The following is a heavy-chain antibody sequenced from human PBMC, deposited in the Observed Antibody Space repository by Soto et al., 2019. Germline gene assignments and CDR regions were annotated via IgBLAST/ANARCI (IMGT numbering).Heavy chain of an antibody. CDR3: ARDQVVPAAFYYYYGMDV. CDR2: MNPDTGDT. J-gene: IGHJ6*02. V-gene: IGHV1-8*01. D-gene: IGHD2-2*01. CDR1: GYIFSNHD. Sequence: ASVKVSCKTSGYIFSNHDINWVRQVTGQGLEWMGWMNPDTGDTGYAQRFQGRVTITADKSTSTAYMELSSLRSEDTAVYYCARDQVVPAAFYYYYGMDVWGQGTTVTVSS.